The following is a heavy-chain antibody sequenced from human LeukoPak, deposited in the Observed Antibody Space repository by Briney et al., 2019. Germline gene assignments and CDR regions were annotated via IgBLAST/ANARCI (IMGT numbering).Heavy chain of an antibody. Sequence: SETLSLTCTVSGYSISSGYYWGWIRQPPGKGLEWIGSIYHSGSSNYNPSLKSRVTISLETSKNKSSLKLSSVTAADTAVYFCAREYSGYDSDYFYYYMDVWGKGTTVTVSS. CDR2: IYHSGSS. D-gene: IGHD5-12*01. J-gene: IGHJ6*03. V-gene: IGHV4-38-2*02. CDR1: GYSISSGYY. CDR3: AREYSGYDSDYFYYYMDV.